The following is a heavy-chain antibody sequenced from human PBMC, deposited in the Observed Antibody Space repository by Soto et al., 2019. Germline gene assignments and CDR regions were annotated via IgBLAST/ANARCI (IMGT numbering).Heavy chain of an antibody. Sequence: VGSLRLSCAASGFNFSNHWMHWVRQRPAEGLVWVSRITSDGKSEAYAESVKGRFAISRDNAKNTLYLQMNGLTAEDTAVYYCARESGDWPLNWFDPWGQGTLVTVSS. CDR1: GFNFSNHW. CDR3: ARESGDWPLNWFDP. J-gene: IGHJ5*02. V-gene: IGHV3-74*01. CDR2: ITSDGKSE. D-gene: IGHD2-21*02.